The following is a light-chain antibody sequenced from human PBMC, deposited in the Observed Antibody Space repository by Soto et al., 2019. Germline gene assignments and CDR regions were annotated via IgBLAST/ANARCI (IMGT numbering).Light chain of an antibody. CDR1: QSVSSNY. J-gene: IGKJ1*01. V-gene: IGKV3-20*01. CDR3: QQFDRSLPSWT. Sequence: ETVLTQSPGTLSLSPGERATRSCRASQSVSSNYLAWYQHIPGQAPRLLIYGASTRATGIPDRFSGSGSGTDFTLTISRLEPEDFAVYYCQQFDRSLPSWTFGQGTKVE. CDR2: GAS.